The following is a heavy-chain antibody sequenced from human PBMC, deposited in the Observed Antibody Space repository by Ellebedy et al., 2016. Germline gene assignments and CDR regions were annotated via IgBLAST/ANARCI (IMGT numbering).Heavy chain of an antibody. D-gene: IGHD5-18*01. CDR1: GFTFSSYW. CDR2: ISIDGSRT. V-gene: IGHV3-74*01. Sequence: GESLKISXSASGFTFSSYWLHWVRQAPGKGLVWVSRISIDGSRTGYADFVKGRFTISRDNAKNTLYLQMNSLRAEDTAVYYCARLKVDTVMVSSSWGQGTVVTVSS. J-gene: IGHJ1*01. CDR3: ARLKVDTVMVSSS.